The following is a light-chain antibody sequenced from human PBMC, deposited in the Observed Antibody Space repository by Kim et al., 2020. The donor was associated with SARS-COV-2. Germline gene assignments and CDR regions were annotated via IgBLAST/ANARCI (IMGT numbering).Light chain of an antibody. Sequence: SSELTQDPAVSVALGQTVRITCQGDSLRTYFASWYQQKPGQAPLLVIYGKNDRPSGIPDRFSGSRSGNTASFTITGAQAEDEGEYYCNSRDSSGNQHVFG. CDR1: SLRTYF. CDR2: GKN. J-gene: IGLJ1*01. CDR3: NSRDSSGNQHV. V-gene: IGLV3-19*01.